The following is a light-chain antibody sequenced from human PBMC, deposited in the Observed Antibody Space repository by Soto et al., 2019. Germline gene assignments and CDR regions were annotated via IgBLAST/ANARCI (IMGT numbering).Light chain of an antibody. Sequence: EIGMTQSPATLSVSPGERATLSFMAIQVVIINLSLYQQKPCQAPMLLIYGASSRATGIPARFSGSGSGTEFTLAISSLQSEDPAVYFRQQYNNWPRTFRKGTEVE. J-gene: IGKJ1*01. CDR2: GAS. V-gene: IGKV3-15*01. CDR1: QVVIIN. CDR3: QQYNNWPRT.